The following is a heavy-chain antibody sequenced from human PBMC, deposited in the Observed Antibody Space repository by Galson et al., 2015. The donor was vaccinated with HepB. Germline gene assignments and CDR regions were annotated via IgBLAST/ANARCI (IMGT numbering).Heavy chain of an antibody. D-gene: IGHD3-16*02. J-gene: IGHJ4*02. Sequence: QSGAEVKKPGESLKISCKGSGYSFTSYWIGWVRQMPGKGLEWMGIIYPGDSGTRYSPSFQGQVTISADKSISTAYLQWSSLKASDTAMYYCARGGGPMITFGGVIAPFEYWGQGTLVTVSS. V-gene: IGHV5-51*01. CDR1: GYSFTSYW. CDR3: ARGGGPMITFGGVIAPFEY. CDR2: IYPGDSGT.